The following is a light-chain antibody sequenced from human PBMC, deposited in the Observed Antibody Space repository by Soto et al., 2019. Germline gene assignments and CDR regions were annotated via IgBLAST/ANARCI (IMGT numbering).Light chain of an antibody. CDR3: QQYTNWPPWT. CDR2: SAS. Sequence: EIVMPQSPAILSVSPGERVTLSCRASQSVSNNLAWYQQKPGQAPRLLIFSASTRTTGIPVRFSGSGSGTEFTLTISSLQSENFAVYYCQQYTNWPPWTFGQGTKVEIK. J-gene: IGKJ1*01. CDR1: QSVSNN. V-gene: IGKV3-15*01.